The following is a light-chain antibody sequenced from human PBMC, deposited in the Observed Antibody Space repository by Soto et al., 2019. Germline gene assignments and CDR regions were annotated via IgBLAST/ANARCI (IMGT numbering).Light chain of an antibody. CDR1: SSDVGAYHS. V-gene: IGLV2-14*03. J-gene: IGLJ3*02. Sequence: QSLLTQPASVSGSPGQSFTIPCTGSSSDVGAYHSVSWYQQHPGKAPKLIIFDVSNRPSGVSNRFSGSKSGNTASLTISGLQAEDEADYYCSSFTDTGTVMFGGGTKLTVL. CDR2: DVS. CDR3: SSFTDTGTVM.